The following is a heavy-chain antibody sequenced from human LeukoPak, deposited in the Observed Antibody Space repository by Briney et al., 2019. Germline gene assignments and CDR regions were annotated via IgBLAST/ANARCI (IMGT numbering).Heavy chain of an antibody. V-gene: IGHV3-30*18. J-gene: IGHJ4*02. Sequence: GGSLRLSCAAFGFTFSSYGMHWVRQAPGKGLEWVAVISYDGSNKYYADSVKGRFTISRDNSKNTLYLQMNSLRAEDTAVYYCAKDAAAVAGTSGDYWGQGTLVTVSS. CDR3: AKDAAAVAGTSGDY. D-gene: IGHD6-19*01. CDR1: GFTFSSYG. CDR2: ISYDGSNK.